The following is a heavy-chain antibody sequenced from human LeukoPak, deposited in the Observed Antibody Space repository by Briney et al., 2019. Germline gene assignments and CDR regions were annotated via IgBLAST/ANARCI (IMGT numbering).Heavy chain of an antibody. CDR2: IYYSGST. D-gene: IGHD6-6*01. Sequence: SETLSLTCAVYGGSFSGYYWSWIRQPPGKGLEWIGYIYYSGSTNYNPSLKSRLTISIDTSENQFSLKLSSVTAADTAVYYCAREYSSSSGRRAFDIWGQGTMVTVSS. CDR3: AREYSSSSGRRAFDI. CDR1: GGSFSGYY. J-gene: IGHJ3*02. V-gene: IGHV4-59*08.